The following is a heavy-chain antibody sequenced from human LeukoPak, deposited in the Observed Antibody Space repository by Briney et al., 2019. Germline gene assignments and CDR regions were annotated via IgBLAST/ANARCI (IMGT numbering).Heavy chain of an antibody. J-gene: IGHJ4*02. CDR1: GFTFSSYS. D-gene: IGHD6-19*01. CDR2: ISSSSSYI. CDR3: AKDKGYSSGWPFDY. Sequence: PGGSLRLSCAASGFTFSSYSMNWVRQAPGRGLEWVSSISSSSSYIYYADSVKGRFTISRDNAKNSLYLQMNSLRAEDTAVYYCAKDKGYSSGWPFDYWGQGTLVTVSS. V-gene: IGHV3-21*01.